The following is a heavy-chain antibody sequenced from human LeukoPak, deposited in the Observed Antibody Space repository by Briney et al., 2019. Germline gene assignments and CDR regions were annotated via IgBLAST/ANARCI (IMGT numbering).Heavy chain of an antibody. Sequence: PGGSLRLSCAASGFTLSSYAMHWVRQAPGKGLEWVAVISYDGSNKYYADSVKGRFTISRDNSKNTLYLQMNSLRAEDTAVYYCARELGSFDYWGQGTLVTVSS. CDR3: ARELGSFDY. V-gene: IGHV3-30-3*01. CDR1: GFTLSSYA. CDR2: ISYDGSNK. D-gene: IGHD2-15*01. J-gene: IGHJ4*02.